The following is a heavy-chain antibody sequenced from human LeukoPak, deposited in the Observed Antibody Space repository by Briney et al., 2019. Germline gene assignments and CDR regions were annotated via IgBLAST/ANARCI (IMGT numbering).Heavy chain of an antibody. CDR3: AREKIAYYDGSGRGWFDP. J-gene: IGHJ5*02. D-gene: IGHD3-22*01. Sequence: SQTLSLTCTVSGGYISSGSYSWRWIRQPAGKGLEWIGRISSSGSTNYNPSIKSRVTISVDTCNKQFSLKLSSVTAADTAVYYCAREKIAYYDGSGRGWFDPWGQGTLVTVSS. V-gene: IGHV4-61*02. CDR2: ISSSGST. CDR1: GGYISSGSYS.